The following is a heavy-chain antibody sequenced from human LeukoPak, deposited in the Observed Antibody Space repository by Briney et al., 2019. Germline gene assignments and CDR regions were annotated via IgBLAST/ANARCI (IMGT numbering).Heavy chain of an antibody. CDR2: IWYDGSNK. V-gene: IGHV3-33*06. CDR1: GFTFSSYG. Sequence: GRSLRLSCAASGFTFSSYGMHWVRQAPGKGLGWVAVIWYDGSNKYYADSVKGRFTISRDNSKNTLYLQMNSLRAEDTAVYYCAKMGRYYDSSGYYHEYFQHWGQGTLVTVSS. CDR3: AKMGRYYDSSGYYHEYFQH. D-gene: IGHD3-22*01. J-gene: IGHJ1*01.